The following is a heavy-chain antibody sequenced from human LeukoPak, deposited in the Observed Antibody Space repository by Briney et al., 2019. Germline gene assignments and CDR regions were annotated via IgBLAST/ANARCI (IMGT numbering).Heavy chain of an antibody. V-gene: IGHV3-53*01. J-gene: IGHJ4*02. CDR2: IYSGGNA. D-gene: IGHD2-2*01. Sequence: GGSLRLSCAASGFTVSINYMSWVRQAPGKGLEWVSVIYSGGNAYYADSVKGRFTISRDNSKNTVYLQMNSLRAEDTAVYYCARGETSSYDYWGQGTLVTVSS. CDR3: ARGETSSYDY. CDR1: GFTVSINY.